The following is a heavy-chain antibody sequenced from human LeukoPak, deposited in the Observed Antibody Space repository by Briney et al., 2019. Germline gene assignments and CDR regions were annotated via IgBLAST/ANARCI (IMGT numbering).Heavy chain of an antibody. CDR3: ARDLEDSSPFGAFDM. CDR1: GFTFSNYG. V-gene: IGHV3-33*01. D-gene: IGHD3-22*01. Sequence: GGSLRLSCAASGFTFSNYGMHWVRQVPGKGLEWVAAIWFDGIKKYYADSVKGRLTISRDNSKNTLYLQMNSLRAEDTAVYYCARDLEDSSPFGAFDMWGQGTMVTVSS. CDR2: IWFDGIKK. J-gene: IGHJ3*02.